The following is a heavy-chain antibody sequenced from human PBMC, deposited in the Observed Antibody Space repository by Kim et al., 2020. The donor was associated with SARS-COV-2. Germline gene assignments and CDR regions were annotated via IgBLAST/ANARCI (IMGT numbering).Heavy chain of an antibody. CDR2: IYSSGST. CDR3: AGDVVGSGWFDY. Sequence: SETLSLTCNVSGGSISSYYWSWIRQPAGKGLEWIGRIYSSGSTNYNPSLKSRVTMSVDTSKNQFSLRLSSVTAADTAMYYCAGDVVGSGWFDYWGQGTLVTVSS. D-gene: IGHD6-19*01. J-gene: IGHJ4*02. V-gene: IGHV4-4*07. CDR1: GGSISSYY.